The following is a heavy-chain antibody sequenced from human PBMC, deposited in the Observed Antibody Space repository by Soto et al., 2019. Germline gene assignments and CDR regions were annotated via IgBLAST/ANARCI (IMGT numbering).Heavy chain of an antibody. CDR2: INAGNGNT. V-gene: IGHV1-3*01. CDR3: ATSTIYTSTWQQYFYGMAV. CDR1: EDTFTRYV. J-gene: IGHJ6*02. Sequence: GASVKVSCKASEDTFTRYVIHWVRQAPVQRLEWMGWINAGNGNTKYSQNFQGRVTITRDASESTAYMELSSLRSQDTAVYYCATSTIYTSTWQQYFYGMAVWGQGSTVTFSS. D-gene: IGHD6-13*01.